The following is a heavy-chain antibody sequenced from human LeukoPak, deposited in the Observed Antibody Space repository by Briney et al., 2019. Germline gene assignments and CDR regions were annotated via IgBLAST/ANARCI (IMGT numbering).Heavy chain of an antibody. CDR1: GFTFDDYA. V-gene: IGHV3-9*01. Sequence: GRSLRLSCAASGFTFDDYAMHWVRQAPGKGLEWVSGISWNSGSIGYADSVKGRFTISRDNAKNSLYLQMNSLRAEDTALYYCAKDFAMVRGVDYYGMDVWGQGTTATVSS. CDR3: AKDFAMVRGVDYYGMDV. CDR2: ISWNSGSI. D-gene: IGHD3-10*01. J-gene: IGHJ6*02.